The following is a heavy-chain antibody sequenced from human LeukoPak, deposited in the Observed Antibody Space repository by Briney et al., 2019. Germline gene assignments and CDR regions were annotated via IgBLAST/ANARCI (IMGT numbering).Heavy chain of an antibody. CDR1: EFTVNSNY. CDR3: ASVVAFHVY. J-gene: IGHJ4*02. V-gene: IGHV3-66*01. Sequence: GGSLRLSCAASEFTVNSNYMSWVRQAPGKGLEWVSVIYNGGSTYYVDSVTGRFTISRDNAKNSLYLQMNSLGAEDTAVYYCASVVAFHVYWGQGTLVTVSS. D-gene: IGHD2-15*01. CDR2: IYNGGST.